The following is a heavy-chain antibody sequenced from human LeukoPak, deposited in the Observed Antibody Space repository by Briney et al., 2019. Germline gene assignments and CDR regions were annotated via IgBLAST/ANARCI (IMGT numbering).Heavy chain of an antibody. CDR3: AKDARRSSGWYFFDH. D-gene: IGHD6-19*01. Sequence: GGSLRLSCAASGFAFSSQAMGWVRQAPGKGLEWVSVISDSGDSTYYADSVKGRFTISRDNSKNTLYLQMNSLRAEDTAVCYCAKDARRSSGWYFFDHWGQGTLVTVSS. CDR1: GFAFSSQA. CDR2: ISDSGDST. V-gene: IGHV3-23*01. J-gene: IGHJ4*02.